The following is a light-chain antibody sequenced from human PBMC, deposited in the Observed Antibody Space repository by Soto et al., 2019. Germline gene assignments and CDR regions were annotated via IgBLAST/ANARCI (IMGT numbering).Light chain of an antibody. Sequence: DIQITQSPSSLSASVGDRVTITCRASQSISSYLNWYQQKPGKAPKLLIYAASSLQSGVPSRFSGSGSGTDFTLTISSLQPEDFATYYCQQSYSTPWTFGQGTKVDIK. V-gene: IGKV1-39*01. CDR2: AAS. CDR1: QSISSY. CDR3: QQSYSTPWT. J-gene: IGKJ1*01.